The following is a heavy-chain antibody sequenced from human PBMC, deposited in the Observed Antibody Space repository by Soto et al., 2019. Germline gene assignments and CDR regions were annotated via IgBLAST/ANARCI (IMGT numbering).Heavy chain of an antibody. CDR2: IYYSGST. D-gene: IGHD6-19*01. CDR3: ARYRAVAGSYYFDY. J-gene: IGHJ4*02. V-gene: IGHV4-39*01. Sequence: PSETLSLTCTVSGGSISSSSYYWGWIRQPPGKGLEWIGSIYYSGSTYYNPSLKSRVTISVDTSKNQFSLKLSSVTAAGTAVYNCARYRAVAGSYYFDYWGQGTLVTVSS. CDR1: GGSISSSSYY.